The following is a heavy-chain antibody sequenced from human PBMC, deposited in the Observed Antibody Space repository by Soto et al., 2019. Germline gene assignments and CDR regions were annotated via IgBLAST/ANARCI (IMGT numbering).Heavy chain of an antibody. D-gene: IGHD2-2*02. CDR1: GYSFTSYW. V-gene: IGHV5-51*01. Sequence: GESLKISCKGSGYSFTSYWIGWVRQMPGKGLEWMGIIYPGDSDTRYSPSFQGQVTISADKSISTAYLQWSSLKASDTAMYYCARSDIVVVPAAIVDYYYYGMDVWRQGTTVTVSS. CDR3: ARSDIVVVPAAIVDYYYYGMDV. CDR2: IYPGDSDT. J-gene: IGHJ6*02.